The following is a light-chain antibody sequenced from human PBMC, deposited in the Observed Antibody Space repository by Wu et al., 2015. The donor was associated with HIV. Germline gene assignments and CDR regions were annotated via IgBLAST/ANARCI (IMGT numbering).Light chain of an antibody. CDR2: DAS. J-gene: IGKJ4*01. Sequence: AIQLTQSPSSLSASVGDRVTITCRASQGISSALAWYQQKPGKAPKLLIYDASSLESGVPSRFSGSGSGTDFTLTISSLQPEDFATYFCQQTYTIVPLTFGGGTKVEI. CDR3: QQTYTIVPLT. V-gene: IGKV1-13*02. CDR1: QGISSA.